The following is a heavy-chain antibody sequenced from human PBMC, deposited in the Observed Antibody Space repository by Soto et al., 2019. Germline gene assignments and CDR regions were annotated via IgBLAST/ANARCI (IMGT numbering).Heavy chain of an antibody. CDR3: AKEPYSDFWSAYYYFDY. V-gene: IGHV3-23*01. D-gene: IGHD3-3*01. J-gene: IGHJ4*02. CDR2: ISGSGGSA. Sequence: GGSLRLSCAASGFTFGSHAMIWVRQAPGKGLEWVSAISGSGGSAYYADSVKGRFTISRDNSINTLYLQMNSLGAEDTALYYCAKEPYSDFWSAYYYFDYWGQGTLVTVSS. CDR1: GFTFGSHA.